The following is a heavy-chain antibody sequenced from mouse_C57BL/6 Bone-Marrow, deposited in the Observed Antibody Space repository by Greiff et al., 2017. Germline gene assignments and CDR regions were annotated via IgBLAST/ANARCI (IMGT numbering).Heavy chain of an antibody. CDR1: GFTFSDYG. Sequence: EVHLVESGGGLVKPGGSLKLSCAASGFTFSDYGMHWVRQAPEKGLGWVAYISSCSSTIYHADTVKGRFPISRDNAKNTLFLQMTSLRSEDTAMYYCARGAYWGQGTLLTVSA. V-gene: IGHV5-17*01. CDR2: ISSCSSTI. CDR3: ARGAY. J-gene: IGHJ3*01.